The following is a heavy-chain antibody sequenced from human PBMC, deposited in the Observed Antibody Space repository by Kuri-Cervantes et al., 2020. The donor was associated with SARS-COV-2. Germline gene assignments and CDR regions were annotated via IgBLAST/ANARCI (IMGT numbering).Heavy chain of an antibody. J-gene: IGHJ4*02. CDR2: IYYSGST. Sequence: SETLSLTCAVYGGSFSGYYWSWIRQPPGKGLEWIGSIYYSGSTYYNPSLMSRVTISVDTSKNQFSRKLSSVTAADTAMYYCARLTTVTTFDYWGQGTLVTVSS. D-gene: IGHD4-17*01. V-gene: IGHV4-34*01. CDR1: GGSFSGYY. CDR3: ARLTTVTTFDY.